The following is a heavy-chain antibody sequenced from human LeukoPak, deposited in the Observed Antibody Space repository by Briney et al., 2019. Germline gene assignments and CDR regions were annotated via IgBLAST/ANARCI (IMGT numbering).Heavy chain of an antibody. CDR2: IEGDGNRI. V-gene: IGHV3-74*01. CDR3: TRDWRNLGYDY. J-gene: IGHJ4*02. CDR1: GFTVSSNY. Sequence: GGSLRLSCAASGFTVSSNYMSWVRQAPGKGLMWVSRIEGDGNRITYADSVKGRFTISRDNAKNTLYLQMNSLRAEDTAVYYCTRDWRNLGYDYWGQGTLVTVSS. D-gene: IGHD5-12*01.